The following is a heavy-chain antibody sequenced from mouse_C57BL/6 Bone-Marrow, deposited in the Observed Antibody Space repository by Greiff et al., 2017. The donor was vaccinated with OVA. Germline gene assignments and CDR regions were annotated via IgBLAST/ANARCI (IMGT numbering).Heavy chain of an antibody. CDR3: ARNLRWLLIDFDV. V-gene: IGHV2-2*01. J-gene: IGHJ1*03. CDR1: GFSLTSYG. CDR2: IWSGGST. D-gene: IGHD2-3*01. Sequence: QVQLQQSGPGLVQPSQSLSITCTVSGFSLTSYGVHWVRQSPGKGLEWLGVIWSGGSTDYNAAFISRLSISKDNSKSQVFFKMNSLQADDTAIYYCARNLRWLLIDFDVWGTGTTVTVSS.